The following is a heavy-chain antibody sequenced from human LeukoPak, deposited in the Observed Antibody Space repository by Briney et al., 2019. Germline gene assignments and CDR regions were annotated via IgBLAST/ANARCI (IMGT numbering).Heavy chain of an antibody. J-gene: IGHJ3*02. CDR3: ARPNYDFWSGYSFGAFDI. V-gene: IGHV3-7*01. CDR2: IKQDGSAK. CDR1: GFTFSSYW. D-gene: IGHD3-3*01. Sequence: PGGSLRLSCAASGFTFSSYWMSWVRQAPGKGREGVANIKQDGSAKDYVDAVKGRFTISRDNAKNSLYLQMNSMRAEDTAVYYCARPNYDFWSGYSFGAFDIWGQGTMVTVSS.